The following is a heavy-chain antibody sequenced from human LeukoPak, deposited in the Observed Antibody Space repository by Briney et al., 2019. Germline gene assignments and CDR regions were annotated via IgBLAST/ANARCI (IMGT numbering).Heavy chain of an antibody. J-gene: IGHJ4*02. V-gene: IGHV3-33*01. CDR1: GFTFSSYG. D-gene: IGHD4-11*01. CDR3: ARSNDYSNPFDY. CDR2: IWYDGSNK. Sequence: GGSLRLSCAASGFTFSSYGMHWVRQAPGKGLEWVAVIWYDGSNKYYADSVKGRFTISRDNSKNTLYLQMNSLRAEDTAVYYCARSNDYSNPFDYWGQGTLVTVSS.